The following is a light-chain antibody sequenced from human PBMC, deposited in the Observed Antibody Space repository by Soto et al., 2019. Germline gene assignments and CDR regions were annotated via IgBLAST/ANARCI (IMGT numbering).Light chain of an antibody. CDR3: QQYGSSPT. CDR1: QSVSSSY. J-gene: IGKJ1*01. V-gene: IGKV3-20*01. Sequence: EIVLTQSPGTLSLSPGERATLSCRASQSVSSSYLAWYQQKPGQAPRLLIYGASSRATGIPDRFSGSGSGTDVTLTISRLEPEAFAVYYCQQYGSSPTFGQGTKVEIK. CDR2: GAS.